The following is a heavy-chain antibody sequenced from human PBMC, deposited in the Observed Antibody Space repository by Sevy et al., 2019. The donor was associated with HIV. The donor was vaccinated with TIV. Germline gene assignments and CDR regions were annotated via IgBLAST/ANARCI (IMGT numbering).Heavy chain of an antibody. CDR3: ARPTPRIAPSSAAFFDS. V-gene: IGHV3-23*01. Sequence: GGSLRLSCVASGFSFGSFAMSWVRQVPGKGLEWVSTINGRGTSTYYAGSVKGRFTLSRGNSNNPLLLQMNALRAEDTAVYYCARPTPRIAPSSAAFFDSWGQGTLVTVSS. J-gene: IGHJ4*02. D-gene: IGHD3-22*01. CDR1: GFSFGSFA. CDR2: INGRGTST.